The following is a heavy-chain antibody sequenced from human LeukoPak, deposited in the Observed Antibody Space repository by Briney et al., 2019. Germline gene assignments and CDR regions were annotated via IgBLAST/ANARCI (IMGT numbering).Heavy chain of an antibody. CDR1: GFTFSDYY. CDR3: ARERAITIFGVPAPGGFDP. J-gene: IGHJ5*02. CDR2: ISSSSSYI. Sequence: KPGGSLRLSCAASGFTFSDYYMSWIRQAPGKGLEWVSYISSSSSYIYYADSVKGRFTISRDNAKNSLYLQMNSLRAEDTAVYYCARERAITIFGVPAPGGFDPWGQGTLVTVSS. D-gene: IGHD3-3*01. V-gene: IGHV3-11*06.